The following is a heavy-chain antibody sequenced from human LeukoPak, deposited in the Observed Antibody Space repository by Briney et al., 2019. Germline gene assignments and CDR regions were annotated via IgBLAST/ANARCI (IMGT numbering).Heavy chain of an antibody. CDR1: GFTFSSYA. CDR2: ISYDGSNK. D-gene: IGHD1-14*01. V-gene: IGHV3-30*04. Sequence: GGSLRLSCAASGFTFSSYAMHWVCQAPGKGLEWVAVISYDGSNKYYADSVKGRFTISRDNSKNTLYLQMNSLRAEDTAVYYCTRYNNDHFDYWGQGTLVTVSS. J-gene: IGHJ4*02. CDR3: TRYNNDHFDY.